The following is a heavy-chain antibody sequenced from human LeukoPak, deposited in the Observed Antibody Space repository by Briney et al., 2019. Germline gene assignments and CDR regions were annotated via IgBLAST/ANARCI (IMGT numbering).Heavy chain of an antibody. D-gene: IGHD2-21*02. Sequence: SETLSLTCAVSGGPIIASYWSWIRQPPGKGLEWIGYTHYSGTGNYNPSLKSRVAISIDTSKNRFSLGLTSVTAADTAVYYCARAGVTRLGYFDYWGQGTLVTVSS. V-gene: IGHV4-59*12. J-gene: IGHJ4*02. CDR2: THYSGTG. CDR1: GGPIIASY. CDR3: ARAGVTRLGYFDY.